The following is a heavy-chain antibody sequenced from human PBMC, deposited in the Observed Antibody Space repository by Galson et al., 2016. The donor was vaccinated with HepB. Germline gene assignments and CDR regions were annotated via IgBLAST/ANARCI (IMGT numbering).Heavy chain of an antibody. V-gene: IGHV4-4*02. CDR1: GISISSSPW. CDR3: VRDPGTTASGFDY. Sequence: SETLSLTCDVSGISISSSPWWSWVRQSPGKGLVWIGEIYHGGFTNYNPSLKSRVTMSVDKSKNQFSMKLTSVTAADTAISFCVRDPGTTASGFDYWGQGTRVTVSS. CDR2: IYHGGFT. J-gene: IGHJ4*02. D-gene: IGHD1-1*01.